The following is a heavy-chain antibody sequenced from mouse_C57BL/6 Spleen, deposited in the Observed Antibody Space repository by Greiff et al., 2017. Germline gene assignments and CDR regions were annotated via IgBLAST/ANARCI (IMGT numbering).Heavy chain of an antibody. V-gene: IGHV1-26*01. Sequence: EVQLQQSGPELVKPGASVKISCKASGYTFTDYYMNWVKQSHGKSLEWIGDINPNNGGTSYNQKFKGKATLIVDKSSSTAYMELRSLTSEDSAVYYCARSTTLYYFDYWGQGTTLTVSS. J-gene: IGHJ2*01. D-gene: IGHD6-1*01. CDR2: INPNNGGT. CDR3: ARSTTLYYFDY. CDR1: GYTFTDYY.